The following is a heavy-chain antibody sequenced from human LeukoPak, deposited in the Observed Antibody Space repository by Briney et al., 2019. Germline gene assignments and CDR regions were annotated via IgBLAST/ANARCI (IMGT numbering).Heavy chain of an antibody. CDR1: GGSISSYY. J-gene: IGHJ4*02. CDR2: IYYSGST. D-gene: IGHD5-12*01. CDR3: ARVLHSGYSGYRAIDY. V-gene: IGHV4-59*12. Sequence: SETLSLTCTVSGGSISSYYWSWIRQPPGKGLEWIGYIYYSGSTYYNPSLKSRVTISVDTSKNQFSLKLSSVTAADTAVYYCARVLHSGYSGYRAIDYWGQGTLVTVSS.